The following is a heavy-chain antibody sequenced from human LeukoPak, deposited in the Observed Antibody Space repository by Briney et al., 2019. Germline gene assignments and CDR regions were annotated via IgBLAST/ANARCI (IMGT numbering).Heavy chain of an antibody. Sequence: ASVKVSCKASGYTFTGYYMHWVRQAPGQGLEWMGWINPNSGGTNYAQKFQGRVTMTRDTSISTAYMELSRLRSDDTAVYYCAGGIAVVATGPFDYWGQGTLVTVSS. J-gene: IGHJ4*02. V-gene: IGHV1-2*02. CDR3: AGGIAVVATGPFDY. CDR1: GYTFTGYY. CDR2: INPNSGGT. D-gene: IGHD3-22*01.